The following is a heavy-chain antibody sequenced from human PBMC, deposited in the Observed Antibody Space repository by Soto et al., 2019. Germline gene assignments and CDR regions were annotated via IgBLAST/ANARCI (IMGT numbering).Heavy chain of an antibody. D-gene: IGHD3-22*01. V-gene: IGHV1-2*02. CDR2: INPKSGGT. CDR3: ARGGTFAYDTSGYSVY. Sequence: SVKVSFKTSGYTFSAYYMHWVRQAPGQGLEWMGWINPKSGGTLYAQKFQGRVTMTRDTSISTAYMELSRLRSDDTAVYYCARGGTFAYDTSGYSVYWGQGTLVTVSS. CDR1: GYTFSAYY. J-gene: IGHJ4*02.